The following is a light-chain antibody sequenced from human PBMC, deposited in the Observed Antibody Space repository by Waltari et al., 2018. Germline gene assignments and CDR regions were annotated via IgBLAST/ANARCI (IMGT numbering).Light chain of an antibody. CDR1: QSVSNN. CDR3: QHYNNWPPLLT. V-gene: IGKV3-15*01. Sequence: EIVMTQSPATLSVSPGERATLSCRASQSVSNNLAWYQQKPGQAPRLLIYGASNRATGIPARFSCSGSGTDFTLTISSLQSEDFAVYYCQHYNNWPPLLTFGPGTKVDIK. J-gene: IGKJ3*01. CDR2: GAS.